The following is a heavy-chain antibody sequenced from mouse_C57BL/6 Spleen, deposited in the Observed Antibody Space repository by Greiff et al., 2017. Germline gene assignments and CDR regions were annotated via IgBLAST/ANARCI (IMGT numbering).Heavy chain of an antibody. CDR3: TRRVAYFDY. D-gene: IGHD1-1*02. CDR2: IDPETGGT. V-gene: IGHV1-15*01. J-gene: IGHJ2*01. CDR1: GYTFTDYE. Sequence: QVQLQQSGAELVRPGASVTLSCKASGYTFTDYEMHWVKQTPVHGLEWIGAIDPETGGTAYTQKFKGKAILTADKSSSTAYRGLRSLTSEDSAVYYCTRRVAYFDYWGQGTTLTVSS.